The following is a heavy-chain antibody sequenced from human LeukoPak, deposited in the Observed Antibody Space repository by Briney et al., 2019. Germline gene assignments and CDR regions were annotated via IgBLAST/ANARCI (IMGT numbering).Heavy chain of an antibody. CDR2: IKQDGSTK. D-gene: IGHD1-26*01. Sequence: PGGSQRLSCAASGFTFANSWMAWVRQAPGKGLEWVANIKQDGSTKHYADSLKGRFTISRDNPKNSLFLQMNNLRADDTAIYYCTRDTIGSLDYWGQGILVTVAS. J-gene: IGHJ4*02. V-gene: IGHV3-7*01. CDR3: TRDTIGSLDY. CDR1: GFTFANSW.